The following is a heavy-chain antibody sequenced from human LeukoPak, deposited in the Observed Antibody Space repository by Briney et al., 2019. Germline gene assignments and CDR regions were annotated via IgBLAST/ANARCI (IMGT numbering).Heavy chain of an antibody. CDR1: GFTVSSFY. V-gene: IGHV3-64*01. J-gene: IGHJ4*02. CDR2: ISPSGDST. Sequence: PGGSLRLSCAVSGFTVSSFYIHWVRQAPGKGLEYVSAISPSGDSTFYTNSVKGRFTISRDNSKNTLFLRMGSLTAEDMAVYYCARGLYYGSGQYYFDYWGQGTLVTVSS. CDR3: ARGLYYGSGQYYFDY. D-gene: IGHD3-10*01.